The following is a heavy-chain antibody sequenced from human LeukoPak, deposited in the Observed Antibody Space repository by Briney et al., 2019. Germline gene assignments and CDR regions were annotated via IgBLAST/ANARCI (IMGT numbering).Heavy chain of an antibody. V-gene: IGHV3-21*01. CDR2: ISSSSSYI. Sequence: GGSLRLSCAASGFTFSSYSMNWVRQAPGKGLEWDSSISSSSSYIYYADSVKGRFTISRDNAKNSLYLQMNSLRAEDTAVYYCARAGGDCSSTSCSPGYWGQGTLVTVSS. J-gene: IGHJ4*02. CDR1: GFTFSSYS. D-gene: IGHD2-2*01. CDR3: ARAGGDCSSTSCSPGY.